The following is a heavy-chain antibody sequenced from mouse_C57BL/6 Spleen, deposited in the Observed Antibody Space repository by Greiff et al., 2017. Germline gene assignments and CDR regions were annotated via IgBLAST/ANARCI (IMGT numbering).Heavy chain of an antibody. Sequence: EVKLVESGGGLVQPGESLKLSCESTDYAFPSHAMSWVRKTPEQRLELVAAINSDGGSTYYPDTMERRFIISRDNTKTTLYLQMSSLRAADTALYDCARHYDNGWLAYWGQGTLVTVSA. D-gene: IGHD2-4*01. V-gene: IGHV5-2*01. CDR2: INSDGGST. CDR1: DYAFPSHA. J-gene: IGHJ3*01. CDR3: ARHYDNGWLAY.